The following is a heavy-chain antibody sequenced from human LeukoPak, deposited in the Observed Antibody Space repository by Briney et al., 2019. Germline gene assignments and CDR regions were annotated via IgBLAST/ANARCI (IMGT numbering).Heavy chain of an antibody. Sequence: SQTLSLTCTVSGVSISSGAYYWSWIRQHPGKGLECIGYIYYSGSTYYNPSLKSRVTISVDTSKNQFSLKLSSVTAADTAVYYCARATVTTLVFDYWGQGTLVTVSS. D-gene: IGHD4-17*01. J-gene: IGHJ4*02. CDR3: ARATVTTLVFDY. CDR1: GVSISSGAYY. V-gene: IGHV4-31*03. CDR2: IYYSGST.